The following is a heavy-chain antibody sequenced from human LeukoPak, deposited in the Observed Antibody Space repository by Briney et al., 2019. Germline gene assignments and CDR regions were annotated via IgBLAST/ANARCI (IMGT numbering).Heavy chain of an antibody. CDR2: INPNSGGT. D-gene: IGHD2-15*01. J-gene: IGHJ4*02. V-gene: IGHV1-2*02. Sequence: VASVKVSCKASGYTFTGYYMHWVRQAPGQGLEWMGWINPNSGGTNYAQKFQGRVTMTRDTSISTAYMELSRLRSDDTAVYYCARGYCSGGSCYVSVFVYWGQGTLVTVSS. CDR3: ARGYCSGGSCYVSVFVY. CDR1: GYTFTGYY.